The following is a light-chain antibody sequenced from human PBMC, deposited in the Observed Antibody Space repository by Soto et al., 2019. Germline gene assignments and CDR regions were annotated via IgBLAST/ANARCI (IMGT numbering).Light chain of an antibody. V-gene: IGKV1-33*01. Sequence: DIQMTQSPSSLSASVGDSVTVTCRASQSISPYLNWYQQKPGKAPNLLIYSASNLEIGVPSRFSGSGSGTHFTFTISSLQTEDIGTYYCQQYDILPITFGRGTRLEIK. J-gene: IGKJ5*01. CDR2: SAS. CDR3: QQYDILPIT. CDR1: QSISPY.